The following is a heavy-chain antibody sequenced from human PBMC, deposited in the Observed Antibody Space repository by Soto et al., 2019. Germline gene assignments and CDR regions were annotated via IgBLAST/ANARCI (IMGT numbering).Heavy chain of an antibody. CDR1: GGSISSSNW. Sequence: SETLSLTCAVSGGSISSSNWWSWVRQPPGKGLEWIGEIYHSGSTNYNPSLKSRVTISVDKSKNQFSLKLSSVTAADTAVYYCAREPLNYYYSSGPNYYGMDVWGQGTTVTVSS. CDR3: AREPLNYYYSSGPNYYGMDV. D-gene: IGHD3-22*01. CDR2: IYHSGST. J-gene: IGHJ6*02. V-gene: IGHV4-4*02.